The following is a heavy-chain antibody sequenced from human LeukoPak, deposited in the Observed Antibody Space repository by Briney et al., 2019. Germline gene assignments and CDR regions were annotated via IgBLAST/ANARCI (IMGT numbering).Heavy chain of an antibody. CDR1: GFTFEDFA. CDR3: SRDSHGDDVYDY. Sequence: GGSLRLSCTVSGFTFEDFAMTWVRQAPGKGREGVGFIRRRSYGGTTDYAASAKGRFTISIDDSKNIAFLQMNSLKTEDTAIYFCSRDSHGDDVYDYWGQGTLVTVSS. J-gene: IGHJ4*02. CDR2: IRRRSYGGTT. V-gene: IGHV3-49*04. D-gene: IGHD1-1*01.